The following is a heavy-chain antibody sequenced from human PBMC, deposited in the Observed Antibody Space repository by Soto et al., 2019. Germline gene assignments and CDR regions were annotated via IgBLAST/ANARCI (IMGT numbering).Heavy chain of an antibody. CDR1: GYTFTTYY. CDR3: ARGGHENVRGEYYYYYGLDV. V-gene: IGHV1-46*01. CDR2: ITPTGGTT. D-gene: IGHD3-10*01. Sequence: ASVKVSCKASGYTFTTYYIHWVRQAPGQGLNWMGIITPTGGTTYYAQKFQGRVTMTRDTSTSTVYMEMSGLRSEDTAVYYCARGGHENVRGEYYYYYGLDVWGQGTTVTVSS. J-gene: IGHJ6*02.